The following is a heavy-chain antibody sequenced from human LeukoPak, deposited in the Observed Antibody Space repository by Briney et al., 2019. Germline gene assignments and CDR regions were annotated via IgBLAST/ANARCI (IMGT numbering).Heavy chain of an antibody. D-gene: IGHD6-19*01. CDR1: GFTFTTFW. CDR3: AGSGWQVYLDY. CDR2: IKQDGSER. J-gene: IGHJ4*02. Sequence: GGSLRLSCAASGFTFTTFWMSWVRQAPGKGLEWVANIKQDGSERYYVDSVKGRFTISRDNAKNSLYLQMNSLRAEDAGVNYCAGSGWQVYLDYWGQGALVTVSS. V-gene: IGHV3-7*01.